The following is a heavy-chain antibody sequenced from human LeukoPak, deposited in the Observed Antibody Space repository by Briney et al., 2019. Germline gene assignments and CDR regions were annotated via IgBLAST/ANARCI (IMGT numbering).Heavy chain of an antibody. J-gene: IGHJ4*01. CDR1: GFTVADSY. V-gene: IGHV3-66*01. CDR2: IHRSGNT. Sequence: GGSLRLSCAASGFTVADSYMGWVRQAPGKGLEGVSIIHRSGNTFYPDYVKGRFTISRDNSKNTLLLQMNSLTADDTAFYYCARDSDSGASVFVFWGQGTLVTVSS. D-gene: IGHD1-26*01. CDR3: ARDSDSGASVFVF.